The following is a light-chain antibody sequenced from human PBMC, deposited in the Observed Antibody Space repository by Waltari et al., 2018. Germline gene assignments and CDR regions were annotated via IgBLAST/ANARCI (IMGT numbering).Light chain of an antibody. CDR2: GSS. V-gene: IGLV1-40*01. J-gene: IGLJ2*01. CDR1: SPNIGARYA. Sequence: QSVLTQPPSVSGAPGQRVTISCTGSSPNIGARYAVHWYQQLPGTAPKLLISGSSNRPSGVPDRFSGSKSGTSASLAITGLQAEDEADYYCQSYDSSLSEVVFGGGTKLTVL. CDR3: QSYDSSLSEVV.